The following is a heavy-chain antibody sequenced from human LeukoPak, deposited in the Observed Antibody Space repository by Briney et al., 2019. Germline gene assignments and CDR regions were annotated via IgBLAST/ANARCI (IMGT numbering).Heavy chain of an antibody. CDR3: ASGYYYDSSGLGGY. D-gene: IGHD3-22*01. Sequence: GGSLRLSCAASGFTFSSYSMNWVRQAPGKGLEWVSSISSSSSYIYYADSVKGRFTISRDNTKNSLYLQTNSLRAEDTAVYYCASGYYYDSSGLGGYWGQGTLVTVSS. CDR1: GFTFSSYS. J-gene: IGHJ4*02. CDR2: ISSSSSYI. V-gene: IGHV3-21*01.